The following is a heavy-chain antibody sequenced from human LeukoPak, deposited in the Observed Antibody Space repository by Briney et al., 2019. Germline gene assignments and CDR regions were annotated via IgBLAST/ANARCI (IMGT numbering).Heavy chain of an antibody. V-gene: IGHV3-33*01. CDR1: GFTFSSYG. D-gene: IGHD2-15*01. CDR2: IWYDGSSK. J-gene: IGHJ4*02. CDR3: ARDPIATSYYFDY. Sequence: GGSLRLSCAASGFTFSSYGMHWVRQAPGKGLEWVAVIWYDGSSKYYADSVKGRFTISRDNSKNTLYLQMNSLRAEDTAVYYCARDPIATSYYFDYWGQGTLVTVSS.